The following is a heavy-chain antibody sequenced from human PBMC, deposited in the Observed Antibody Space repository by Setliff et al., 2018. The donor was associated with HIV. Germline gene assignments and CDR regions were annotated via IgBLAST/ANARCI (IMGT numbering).Heavy chain of an antibody. CDR2: ISSSSSYI. V-gene: IGHV3-21*01. Sequence: PGGSLRPSCAAPGFTFSSYSMNWVRQAPGKGLEWVSSISSSSSYIYYADSVKGRFTISRDNAKNSLYLQMNSLRAEDTAVYYCARDHEVRGVIPGSQGAFDIWGQGTMVTVSS. J-gene: IGHJ3*02. CDR3: ARDHEVRGVIPGSQGAFDI. CDR1: GFTFSSYS. D-gene: IGHD3-10*01.